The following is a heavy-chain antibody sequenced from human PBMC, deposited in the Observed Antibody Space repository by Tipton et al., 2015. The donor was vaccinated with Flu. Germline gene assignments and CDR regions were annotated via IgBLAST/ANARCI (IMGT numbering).Heavy chain of an antibody. CDR2: MYTSGSG. Sequence: TLSLTCTVSGGSLSSYYWSWIRQPAGKGLEWIGRMYTSGSGNYNPSLKSRLTMSVDASRQQFSLNLRSMTAADTAVYYCVRHGCGGGSCPFQHWGLGTLVTVSS. J-gene: IGHJ1*01. CDR3: VRHGCGGGSCPFQH. CDR1: GGSLSSYY. D-gene: IGHD2-15*01. V-gene: IGHV4-4*07.